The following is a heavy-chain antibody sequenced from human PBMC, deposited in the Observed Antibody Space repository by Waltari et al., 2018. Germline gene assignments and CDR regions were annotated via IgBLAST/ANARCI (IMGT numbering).Heavy chain of an antibody. Sequence: QVQLQQWGAGLLKPSEPRSLTFAVYGGSFGGYYWSLIRQPTGKGLEWIGEINHSGSTNYNPSLKSRVTISVDTSKNQFSLKLSSVTAADTAVYYCARLWNIVVVTEDNWFDPWGQGTLVTVSS. V-gene: IGHV4-34*01. CDR3: ARLWNIVVVTEDNWFDP. D-gene: IGHD2-21*02. CDR2: INHSGST. J-gene: IGHJ5*02. CDR1: GGSFGGYY.